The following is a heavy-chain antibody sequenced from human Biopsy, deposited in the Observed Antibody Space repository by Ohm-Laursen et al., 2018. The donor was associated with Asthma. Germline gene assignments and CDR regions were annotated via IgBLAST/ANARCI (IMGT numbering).Heavy chain of an antibody. V-gene: IGHV3-30-3*01. Sequence: SLRLSCAASGFTLTTYAIHWVRQAPGKGLEWVAVGGSYYDGGLKYYADSVNGRFTVSRDDSKNTLYLQMNSLRPDDTAVYYCARDVMEWYLPAFDFWGQGTLVTVSS. D-gene: IGHD3-3*01. CDR2: GGSYYDGGLK. J-gene: IGHJ4*02. CDR1: GFTLTTYA. CDR3: ARDVMEWYLPAFDF.